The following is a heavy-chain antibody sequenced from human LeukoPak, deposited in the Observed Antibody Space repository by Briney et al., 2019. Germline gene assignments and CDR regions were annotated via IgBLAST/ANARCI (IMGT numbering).Heavy chain of an antibody. Sequence: GGSLRLSCAASGFTFSGYPMSWVRQAPGKGLEWVSAISGSGGSTYYADSVKGRFTISRDNSKNTLYLQMNSLRAEDTAVYYCASTLTERWLQSNPDYWGQGTLVTVSS. J-gene: IGHJ4*02. CDR1: GFTFSGYP. CDR2: ISGSGGST. CDR3: ASTLTERWLQSNPDY. V-gene: IGHV3-23*01. D-gene: IGHD5-24*01.